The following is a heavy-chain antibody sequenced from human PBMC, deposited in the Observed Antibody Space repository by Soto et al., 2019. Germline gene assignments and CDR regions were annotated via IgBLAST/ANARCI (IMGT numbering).Heavy chain of an antibody. V-gene: IGHV3-7*01. Sequence: GGSLRLSCAASGFTFSSYWMSWVRQAPGKGLEWVANIKQDGSEKYYVDSVKGRFTISRDNAKNSLYLQMNSLRAEDTAVYYCAREGIVVVVAATYYYYYYYMAVWGKGTTVTVSS. D-gene: IGHD2-15*01. CDR1: GFTFSSYW. J-gene: IGHJ6*03. CDR3: AREGIVVVVAATYYYYYYYMAV. CDR2: IKQDGSEK.